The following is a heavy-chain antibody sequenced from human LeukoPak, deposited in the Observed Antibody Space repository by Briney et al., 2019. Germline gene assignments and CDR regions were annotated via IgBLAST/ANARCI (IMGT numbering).Heavy chain of an antibody. Sequence: ASVKVSCKASGYTFTSYYMHWVRQAPGQGLEWMGVIHPSGGSTTYSQKFQGRVTMTRDTSSSTVFMELSSLRSEDTAVYYCATKGGAAYIDYWGQGTLATVSS. CDR2: IHPSGGST. J-gene: IGHJ4*02. CDR3: ATKGGAAYIDY. D-gene: IGHD1-26*01. V-gene: IGHV1-46*01. CDR1: GYTFTSYY.